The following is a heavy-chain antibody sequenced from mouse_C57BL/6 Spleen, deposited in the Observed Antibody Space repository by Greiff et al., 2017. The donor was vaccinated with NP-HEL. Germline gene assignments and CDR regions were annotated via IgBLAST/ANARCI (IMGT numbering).Heavy chain of an antibody. CDR3: ARSTTVVAPYAMDY. V-gene: IGHV1-20*01. J-gene: IGHJ4*01. Sequence: VQLQQPGPELVKPGDSVKISCKASGYSFTGYFMNWVMQSHGKSLEWIGRINPYNGDTFYNQKFKGKATLTVDKSSSTAHMELRSLTSEDSAVYYCARSTTVVAPYAMDYWGQGTSVTVSS. D-gene: IGHD1-1*01. CDR1: GYSFTGYF. CDR2: INPYNGDT.